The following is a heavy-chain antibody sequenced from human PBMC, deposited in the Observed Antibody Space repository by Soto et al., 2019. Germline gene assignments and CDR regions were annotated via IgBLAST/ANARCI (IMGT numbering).Heavy chain of an antibody. V-gene: IGHV4-39*01. J-gene: IGHJ4*02. Sequence: PSETLSLTCTVSGGSISSSSYYWGWIRQPPGKGLEWIGSIYYSGITYYNPSLKSRVTISVDTSKNQFSLKLSSVTAADTAVYYCARRYGGFDYWGQGTLVTVSS. CDR2: IYYSGIT. CDR1: GGSISSSSYY. CDR3: ARRYGGFDY. D-gene: IGHD1-26*01.